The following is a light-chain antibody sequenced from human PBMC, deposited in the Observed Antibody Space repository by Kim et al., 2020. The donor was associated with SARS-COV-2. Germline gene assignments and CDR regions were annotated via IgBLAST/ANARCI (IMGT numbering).Light chain of an antibody. CDR3: QQYNSYST. Sequence: LSASVGDRVTITCRASQSISTWLAWYQQKPGRAPKVLISKASSLESGVPSRFSDSGSGTEFTLTISSLQPDDFATYYCQQYNSYSTFGQGTKVEI. J-gene: IGKJ1*01. CDR2: KAS. V-gene: IGKV1-5*03. CDR1: QSISTW.